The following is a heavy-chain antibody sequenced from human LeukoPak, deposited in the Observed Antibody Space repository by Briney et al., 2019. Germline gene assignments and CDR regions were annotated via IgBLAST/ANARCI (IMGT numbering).Heavy chain of an antibody. J-gene: IGHJ4*02. V-gene: IGHV4-34*01. D-gene: IGHD3-16*01. CDR2: INHSGST. Sequence: PGGSLRLSCVASGFAFNNYAMTWIRQPPGKGLEWIGEINHSGSTNYNPSLKSRVTISVDTSKNQFSLKLSSVTAADTAVYYCARGWGGYNDYWGQGTLVTVSS. CDR1: GFAFNNYA. CDR3: ARGWGGYNDY.